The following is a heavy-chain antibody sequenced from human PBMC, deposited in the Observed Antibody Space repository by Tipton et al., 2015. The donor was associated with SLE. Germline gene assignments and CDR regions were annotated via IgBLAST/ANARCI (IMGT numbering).Heavy chain of an antibody. Sequence: SLRLSCAASGFTFDDYAMHWVRQAPGKGLEWVSGISWNSGSIGYADSVKGRFTISRDNAKNSLYLQMNSLRAEDMALYYCAKDSSPTRNGILRFLEWSPYGMDVWGQGTTVTVSS. CDR2: ISWNSGSI. V-gene: IGHV3-9*03. CDR3: AKDSSPTRNGILRFLEWSPYGMDV. CDR1: GFTFDDYA. J-gene: IGHJ6*02. D-gene: IGHD3-3*01.